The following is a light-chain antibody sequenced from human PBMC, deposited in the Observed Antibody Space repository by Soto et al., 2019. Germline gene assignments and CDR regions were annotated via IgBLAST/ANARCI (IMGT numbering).Light chain of an antibody. J-gene: IGLJ1*01. V-gene: IGLV1-44*01. CDR1: SSNIGSNT. CDR2: SNY. CDR3: AAWDDSLNGYV. Sequence: QAVVTQPPSASGTPGQRVIISCSGSSSNIGSNTVNWYQQFPRTAPKLLIYSNYQRPSGVPDRFSGSKSGTSASLAISGLQSEDEADYYCAAWDDSLNGYVLGTGTKVTVL.